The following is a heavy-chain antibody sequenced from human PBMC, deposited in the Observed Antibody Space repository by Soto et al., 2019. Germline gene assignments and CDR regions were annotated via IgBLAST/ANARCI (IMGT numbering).Heavy chain of an antibody. CDR2: ISSSSYI. D-gene: IGHD6-19*01. CDR3: ARDSAAGSYFDY. V-gene: IGHV3-21*01. Sequence: EVQLVESGGGLVKPGGSLRLSCAASGFTFSSYSMNWVRQAPGKGLEWVSSISSSSYIYYADSVKGRFTISRDNAKNSLYLQMNSLRAEDTAVYYCARDSAAGSYFDYWGQGTLVTVSS. CDR1: GFTFSSYS. J-gene: IGHJ4*02.